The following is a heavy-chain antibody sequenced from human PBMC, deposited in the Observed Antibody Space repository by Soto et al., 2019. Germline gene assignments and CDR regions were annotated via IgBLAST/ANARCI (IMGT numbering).Heavy chain of an antibody. J-gene: IGHJ4*02. CDR1: VRSVSSGGYY. CDR3: ARGTRGSYSDFDY. CDR2: IYYSGST. V-gene: IGHV4-31*03. Sequence: TLSLNCTVSVRSVSSGGYYWSWVLQHPGKGLEWIGYIYYSGSTYYNPSLKSRVTISVDTSKNQFSLKLSSVTAADTAVYYCARGTRGSYSDFDYWGQGTLVTVSS. D-gene: IGHD1-26*01.